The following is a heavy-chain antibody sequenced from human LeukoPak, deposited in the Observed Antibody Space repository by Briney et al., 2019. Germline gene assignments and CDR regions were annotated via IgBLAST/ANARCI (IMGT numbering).Heavy chain of an antibody. CDR1: GGSISSYY. Sequence: KPSETLSLTCTVSGGSISSYYWSWIRQPPGKGLEWIGYIYYSGSTNYNPSLKSRVTISVDTSKNQFSLKLSSVTAADTAVYYCARLYDSSAFDYWGQGTLVTVSS. D-gene: IGHD3-22*01. CDR2: IYYSGST. J-gene: IGHJ4*02. CDR3: ARLYDSSAFDY. V-gene: IGHV4-59*01.